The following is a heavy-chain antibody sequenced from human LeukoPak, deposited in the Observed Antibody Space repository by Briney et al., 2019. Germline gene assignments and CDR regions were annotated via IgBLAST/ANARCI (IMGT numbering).Heavy chain of an antibody. Sequence: EESLKISCKDSGHNFTNYWVGWVRQMPGKGLEWMGIIYPGDSETRYSPSFQGQVTLSADKSISTAYLQWSSLKASDTAIYYCAVLPSGGFDWYFDYWGQGTLVTVSS. V-gene: IGHV5-51*01. CDR2: IYPGDSET. D-gene: IGHD1-26*01. CDR1: GHNFTNYW. CDR3: AVLPSGGFDWYFDY. J-gene: IGHJ4*02.